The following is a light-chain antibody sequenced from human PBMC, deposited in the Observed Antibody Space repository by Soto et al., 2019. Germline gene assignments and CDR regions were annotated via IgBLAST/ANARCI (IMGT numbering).Light chain of an antibody. CDR2: EVS. Sequence: QSALTQPASVSGSPGQSITISCTGTSSDVGGYNYVSWYQQHPGKAPKLMIYEVSNRPSGGSNRFSGSKSANTASLTISGLQADDEADYYCSSYTSSSTLVVFGGGTKLTVL. CDR1: SSDVGGYNY. J-gene: IGLJ2*01. V-gene: IGLV2-14*01. CDR3: SSYTSSSTLVV.